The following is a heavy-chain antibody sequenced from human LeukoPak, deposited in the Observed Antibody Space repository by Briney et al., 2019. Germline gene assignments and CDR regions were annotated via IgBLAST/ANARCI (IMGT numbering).Heavy chain of an antibody. D-gene: IGHD2-2*02. CDR1: GYTFTGYH. CDR3: ARDRCSSTSCYTNWFDP. Sequence: ASVKVSCKASGYTFTGYHMHWVRQAPGQGLEWMGWINPNSGGTNYAQKFQGRVTMTRDTSISTAYMELSRLRSDDTAVYYCARDRCSSTSCYTNWFDPWGQGTLVTVSS. J-gene: IGHJ5*02. V-gene: IGHV1-2*02. CDR2: INPNSGGT.